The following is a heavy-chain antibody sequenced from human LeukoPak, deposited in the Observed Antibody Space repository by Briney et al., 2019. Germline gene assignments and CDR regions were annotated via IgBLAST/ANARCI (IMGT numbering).Heavy chain of an antibody. CDR3: ARTTSLTASGYDY. J-gene: IGHJ4*02. V-gene: IGHV1-8*03. Sequence: ASVKVSCKTSGYTFTTYPINWVRQATGQGLEWLGWMNPYSGDRGYAQKFQGRLSITSDTSISTAYMELSSLRSDDTAVYFCARTTSLTASGYDYWGQGTLVTVSS. CDR1: GYTFTTYP. D-gene: IGHD2-21*02. CDR2: MNPYSGDR.